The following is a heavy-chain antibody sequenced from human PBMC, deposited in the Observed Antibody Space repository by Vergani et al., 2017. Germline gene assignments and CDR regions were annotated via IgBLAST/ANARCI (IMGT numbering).Heavy chain of an antibody. CDR2: ISYDGNKK. D-gene: IGHD1-1*01. CDR3: ARDFLKRGTTLYYYYMGV. J-gene: IGHJ6*03. V-gene: IGHV3-30*03. CDR1: GFPFSDYG. Sequence: QVQLVESGGGEVQPGRSLRLSCSAAGFPFSDYGVHWVRQAPGQGLEWVSVISYDGNKKNYADSVKGRVTIARDNSKNTLYLEMNALRAEDTAVYYCARDFLKRGTTLYYYYMGVWGKGTKVTDSS.